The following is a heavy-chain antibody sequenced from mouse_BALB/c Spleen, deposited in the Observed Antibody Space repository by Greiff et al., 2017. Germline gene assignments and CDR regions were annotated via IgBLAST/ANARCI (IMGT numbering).Heavy chain of an antibody. CDR2: IWAGGST. D-gene: IGHD2-10*02. V-gene: IGHV2-9*02. Sequence: ESGPGLVAPSQSLSITCTVSGFSLTSYGVHWVRQPPGKGLEWLGVIWAGGSTNYNSALMSRLSISKDNSKSQVFLKMNSLQTDDTAMYYCAREGYGNYVRYYFDYWGQGTTLTVSS. CDR1: GFSLTSYG. J-gene: IGHJ2*01. CDR3: AREGYGNYVRYYFDY.